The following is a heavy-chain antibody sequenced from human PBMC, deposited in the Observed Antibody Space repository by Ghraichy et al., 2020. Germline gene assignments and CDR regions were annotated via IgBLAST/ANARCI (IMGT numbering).Heavy chain of an antibody. CDR2: INHSRRT. J-gene: IGHJ6*02. CDR1: GGSISGNY. CDR3: ASGTYYFQKEEHAPGRGMDV. D-gene: IGHD3/OR15-3a*01. V-gene: IGHV4-34*10. Sequence: SETLSLTCAVYGGSISGNYWSWVRQLPGEGLEWIGEINHSRRTTYNPSLKSRITVSVDTSKNQFYLKLSSVTAADTAVYYCASGTYYFQKEEHAPGRGMDVWAHGTAVSVSS.